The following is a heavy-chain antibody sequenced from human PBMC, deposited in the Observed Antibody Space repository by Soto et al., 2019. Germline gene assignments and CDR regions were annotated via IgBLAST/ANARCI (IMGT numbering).Heavy chain of an antibody. V-gene: IGHV1-69*01. Sequence: QVQLVQSGAEVKKSGSSVKVSCKASGGTFSSYAISWVRQAPGQGLEWMGGIIPIFGTANYAQKFGGRVTITADESTSTAYMELISLRSEDTAVYYCARGYSSGWLFYFDYWGQGTLVTVSS. J-gene: IGHJ4*02. CDR2: IIPIFGTA. D-gene: IGHD6-19*01. CDR3: ARGYSSGWLFYFDY. CDR1: GGTFSSYA.